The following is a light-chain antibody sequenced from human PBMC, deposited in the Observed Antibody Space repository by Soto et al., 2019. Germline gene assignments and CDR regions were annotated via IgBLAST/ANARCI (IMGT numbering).Light chain of an antibody. CDR3: QHYDSYSWT. CDR1: QSISTR. J-gene: IGKJ1*01. V-gene: IGKV1-5*01. CDR2: DAS. Sequence: DIQMAQSPSTVSASVGDTVTITFRASQSISTRLAWYQQKAGTAPKVLIYDASRLESGVPSRISGSGSGTEFTLTISRLQPDDFASYYCQHYDSYSWTFGQGTKVDIK.